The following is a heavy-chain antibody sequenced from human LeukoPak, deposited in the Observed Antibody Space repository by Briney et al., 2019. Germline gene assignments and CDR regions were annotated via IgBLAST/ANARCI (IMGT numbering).Heavy chain of an antibody. D-gene: IGHD3-10*01. CDR1: GKALSELS. CDR2: MNPNSGNT. Sequence: ASVKVSCKVSGKALSELSIHWVRQAPGKGLEWMGWMNPNSGNTGYAQKFQGRVTMTRNTSISTAYMELSSLRSEDTAVYYCARVTTMVRGVIEYWGQGTLVTVSS. V-gene: IGHV1-8*01. J-gene: IGHJ4*02. CDR3: ARVTTMVRGVIEY.